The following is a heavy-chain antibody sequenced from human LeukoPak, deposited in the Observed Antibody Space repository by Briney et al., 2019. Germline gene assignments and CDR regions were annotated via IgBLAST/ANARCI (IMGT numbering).Heavy chain of an antibody. CDR3: ARVLHYYYDSSGYYYDAFDI. D-gene: IGHD3-22*01. Sequence: ASVKVSCKASGYTFTSYAMHWVRQAPGQRLEWMGWINAGNGNTKYSQKFQGRVTITRDTSASTAYMELSSLRSEDTAVYYCARVLHYYYDSSGYYYDAFDIWGQGTMVTVSS. V-gene: IGHV1-3*01. CDR2: INAGNGNT. CDR1: GYTFTSYA. J-gene: IGHJ3*02.